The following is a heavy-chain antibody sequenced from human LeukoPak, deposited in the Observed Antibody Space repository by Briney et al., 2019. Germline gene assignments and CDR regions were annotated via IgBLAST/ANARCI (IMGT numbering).Heavy chain of an antibody. Sequence: SVKVSCKASGGTFSSFAINWVRQAPGQGLEWMGRIIPVLDITHYAQKFQGRVTITADKSTTTAYMDLSDLISEDTALYYCAEGGPAAPFDHWGQGTLVSVSS. J-gene: IGHJ4*02. CDR2: IIPVLDIT. D-gene: IGHD6-13*01. CDR1: GGTFSSFA. V-gene: IGHV1-69*04. CDR3: AEGGPAAPFDH.